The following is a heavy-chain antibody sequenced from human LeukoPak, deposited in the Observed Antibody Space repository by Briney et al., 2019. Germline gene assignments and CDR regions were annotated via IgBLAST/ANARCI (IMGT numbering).Heavy chain of an antibody. CDR3: ARDLMVDCSSTSCHPLYYYYYGMDV. J-gene: IGHJ6*02. CDR2: ISAYNGNT. V-gene: IGHV1-18*01. D-gene: IGHD2-2*01. Sequence: ASVKVSCKASGYTFTSYGISWARQAPGQGLEWMGWISAYNGNTNYAQKLQGRVTMTTDTSTSTAYMELRSLRSDDTAVYYCARDLMVDCSSTSCHPLYYYYYGMDVWGQGTTVTVSS. CDR1: GYTFTSYG.